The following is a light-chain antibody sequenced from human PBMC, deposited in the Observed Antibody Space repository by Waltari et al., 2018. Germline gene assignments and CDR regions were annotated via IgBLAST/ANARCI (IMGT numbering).Light chain of an antibody. V-gene: IGLV2-14*01. J-gene: IGLJ3*02. CDR1: SSDVGGHNF. CDR3: NSYTSDTTHWV. Sequence: QSALTQPASVSGSPGQSITISCTGTSSDVGGHNFVSWYQQHPGKAPKLMIYEVSNRPSGVSNRFSGSKSGNTASLTISGLQAEDDAAYYCNSYTSDTTHWVFGGGTELTVL. CDR2: EVS.